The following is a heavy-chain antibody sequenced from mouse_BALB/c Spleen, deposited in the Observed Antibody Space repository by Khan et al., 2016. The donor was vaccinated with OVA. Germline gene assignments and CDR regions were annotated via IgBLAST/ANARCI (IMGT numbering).Heavy chain of an antibody. Sequence: QVQLKESGPELRKPGETVKISCKASGYTFTIYGMNWVRQAPGKGLKWMGWINTYTGEPTYADDFKGRFAFSLETSASTAYLQINNLTTEDTATXACERVGYNGTMDYWGQGTSVTVSS. CDR2: INTYTGEP. CDR1: GYTFTIYG. D-gene: IGHD2-14*01. V-gene: IGHV9-3-1*01. J-gene: IGHJ4*01. CDR3: ERVGYNGTMDY.